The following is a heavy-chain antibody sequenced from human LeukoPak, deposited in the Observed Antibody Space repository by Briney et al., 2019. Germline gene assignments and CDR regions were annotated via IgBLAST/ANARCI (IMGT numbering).Heavy chain of an antibody. CDR1: GYPFTSYY. D-gene: IGHD2-2*02. CDR3: PRDGLSYTNPNNWFDP. J-gene: IGHJ5*02. Sequence: ASVKVSCKASGYPFTSYYINWVRQAPGQELEWMGWISAYNGDTNYAQNLQGRVTMTTDTSTDTAYMELRSLRSDDTAVYYCPRDGLSYTNPNNWFDPWGQGTLVTVSS. V-gene: IGHV1-18*01. CDR2: ISAYNGDT.